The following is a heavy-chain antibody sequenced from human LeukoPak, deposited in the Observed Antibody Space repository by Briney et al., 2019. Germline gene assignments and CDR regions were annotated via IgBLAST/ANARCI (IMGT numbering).Heavy chain of an antibody. Sequence: ASVKVSFKASGYTFTGYYMHWVRRAPGQGLEWMGWINPNSGGTNYAQKFQGRVTMTRDTSISTAYMELSRLRSDETAVYYCARDFDSVTTGWFDPWGQGTLVTVSS. V-gene: IGHV1-2*02. CDR1: GYTFTGYY. CDR2: INPNSGGT. CDR3: ARDFDSVTTGWFDP. J-gene: IGHJ5*02. D-gene: IGHD4-17*01.